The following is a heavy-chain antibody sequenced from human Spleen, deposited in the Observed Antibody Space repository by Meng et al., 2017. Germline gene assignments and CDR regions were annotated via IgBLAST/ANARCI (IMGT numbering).Heavy chain of an antibody. CDR3: ARGPTTVAHDFDY. CDR2: INHRGNT. V-gene: IGHV4-34*01. CDR1: GGSFSDYY. Sequence: QVHLQQLGAGLLKPSETLSLTCVVSGGSFSDYYWSWTRQPPGKGLEWIGEINHRGNTNYNSFLESRVTISVDTSQNSLSLKLSSVTAADSAVYYCARGPTTVAHDFDYWGQGTLVTVSS. D-gene: IGHD4-11*01. J-gene: IGHJ4*02.